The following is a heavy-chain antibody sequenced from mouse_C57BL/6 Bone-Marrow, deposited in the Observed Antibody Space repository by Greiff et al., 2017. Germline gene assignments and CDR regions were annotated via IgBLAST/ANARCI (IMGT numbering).Heavy chain of an antibody. D-gene: IGHD2-4*01. J-gene: IGHJ4*01. CDR1: GFTFSDYG. Sequence: EVKLMESGGGLVKPGGSLKLSCAASGFTFSDYGMHWVRQAPEKGLEWVAYISSGSSTIYYADTVKGRFTISRDNAKNTLFLQMTSLRSEDTAMYDCARGYYDYHYYAMDYWGQGTSVTVSS. V-gene: IGHV5-17*01. CDR3: ARGYYDYHYYAMDY. CDR2: ISSGSSTI.